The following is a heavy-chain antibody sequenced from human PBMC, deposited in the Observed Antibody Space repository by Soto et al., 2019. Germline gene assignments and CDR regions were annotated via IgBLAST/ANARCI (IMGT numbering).Heavy chain of an antibody. CDR3: ARVMAYEQQLVPFDY. V-gene: IGHV1-2*02. D-gene: IGHD6-13*01. Sequence: ASLKVSCKTSGYTFIGYYLNWVRQAPGQGLEWMGWVNPHTGGTHYAQKFDGRVTMTRDTSTYTAYMELSGPKFDDTATYFCARVMAYEQQLVPFDYWGQGTLVTVSS. CDR1: GYTFIGYY. J-gene: IGHJ4*02. CDR2: VNPHTGGT.